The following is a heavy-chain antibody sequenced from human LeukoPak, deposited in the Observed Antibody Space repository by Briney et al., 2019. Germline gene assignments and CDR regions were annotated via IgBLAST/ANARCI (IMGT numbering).Heavy chain of an antibody. CDR1: GGSISSGGYS. CDR2: IYHGGST. CDR3: ARGTHHRRNYFDY. Sequence: SQTLSLTCAVSGGSISSGGYSWSWIRQPPGKGLEWIGYIYHGGSTHYNPSLKSRVTISVDRSKNQFSLKLSSVTAADTAVYYCARGTHHRRNYFDYWGQGTLVTVSS. D-gene: IGHD1-1*01. J-gene: IGHJ4*02. V-gene: IGHV4-30-2*01.